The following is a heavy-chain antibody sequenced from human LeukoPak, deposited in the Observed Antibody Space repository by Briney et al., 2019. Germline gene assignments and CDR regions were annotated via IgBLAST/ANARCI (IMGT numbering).Heavy chain of an antibody. CDR3: ARDGHNEGDWFDP. CDR1: DGPISNYY. CDR2: IQTSWTT. Sequence: SETLSLTCTVSDGPISNYYWSWIRQPAGKGLEWIGRIQTSWTTNYNPSFKSRVTMSVDTSKNQFSLKLSSVSAADTAVYYCARDGHNEGDWFDPWGQGTLVTVSS. D-gene: IGHD5-24*01. J-gene: IGHJ5*02. V-gene: IGHV4-4*07.